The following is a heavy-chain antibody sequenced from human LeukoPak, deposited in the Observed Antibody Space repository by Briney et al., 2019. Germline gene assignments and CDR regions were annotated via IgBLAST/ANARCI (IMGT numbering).Heavy chain of an antibody. CDR1: GGSISSYY. V-gene: IGHV4-34*01. CDR3: ARRPSKSPLRD. D-gene: IGHD3-10*01. CDR2: INHSGST. J-gene: IGHJ4*02. Sequence: PSETLSLTCTVSGGSISSYYWSWIRQPPGKGLEWIGEINHSGSTNYNPSLKSRVTISVDTSKNQFSLKLSSVTAADTAVYYCARRPSKSPLRDWGQGTLVTVSS.